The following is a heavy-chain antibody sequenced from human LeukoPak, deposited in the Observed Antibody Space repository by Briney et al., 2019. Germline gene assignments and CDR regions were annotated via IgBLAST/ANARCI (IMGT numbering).Heavy chain of an antibody. D-gene: IGHD4-17*01. J-gene: IGHJ4*02. CDR2: IKQDGSEK. V-gene: IGHV3-7*01. Sequence: PGGSLRLSCAASGFTFSSYWMSWVRQAPGKGLEWVANIKQDGSEKYYVDSVKGRFTISRDNTKNSLYLQMSSLRAEDTAVYYCARGDTVTTRVGFTDWGQGTLVTVSS. CDR1: GFTFSSYW. CDR3: ARGDTVTTRVGFTD.